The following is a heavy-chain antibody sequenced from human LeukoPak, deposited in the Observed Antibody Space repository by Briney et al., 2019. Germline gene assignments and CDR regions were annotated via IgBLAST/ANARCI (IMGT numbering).Heavy chain of an antibody. J-gene: IGHJ4*02. Sequence: GGSLRLSCAASGFTFSHYNMNWVRQAPGKGLEWVSYITGRSTTMYYADSVKGRFTISRDNAKNSLYLQMNSLRAEDTAVYYCAREPTYTNTWYTTCDYWGQGTLVTVSS. D-gene: IGHD6-13*01. V-gene: IGHV3-48*01. CDR2: ITGRSTTM. CDR1: GFTFSHYN. CDR3: AREPTYTNTWYTTCDY.